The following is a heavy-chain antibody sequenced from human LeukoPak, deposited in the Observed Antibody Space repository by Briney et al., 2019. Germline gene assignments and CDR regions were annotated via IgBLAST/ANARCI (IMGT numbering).Heavy chain of an antibody. J-gene: IGHJ5*02. CDR3: AAISRYYYDSSGA. CDR2: IVVGSGNT. CDR1: GFTFTSSA. Sequence: ASVKVSCKASGFTFTSSAMQWVRQARGQRLEWIGWIVVGSGNTNYAQKSQERVTITRDMSTSTAYMELSSLRSEDTAVYYCAAISRYYYDSSGAWGQGTLVTVSS. D-gene: IGHD3-22*01. V-gene: IGHV1-58*02.